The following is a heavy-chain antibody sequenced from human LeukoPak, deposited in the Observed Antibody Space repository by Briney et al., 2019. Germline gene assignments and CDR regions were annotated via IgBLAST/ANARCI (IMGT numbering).Heavy chain of an antibody. CDR2: ISAYNGNT. CDR1: GYTFTSYG. V-gene: IGHV1-18*04. Sequence: ASVKVSCKASGYTFTSYGISWVRQAPGQGLEWMGWISAYNGNTNYAQKLQGRVTMTTDTSKSTAYMELRSLRSDDTAVYYCARDGSGSYYNVNYYGMDVWGKGTTVTVSS. J-gene: IGHJ6*04. CDR3: ARDGSGSYYNVNYYGMDV. D-gene: IGHD3-10*01.